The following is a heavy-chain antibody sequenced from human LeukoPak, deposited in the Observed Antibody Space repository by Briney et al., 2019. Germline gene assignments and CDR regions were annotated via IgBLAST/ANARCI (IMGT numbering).Heavy chain of an antibody. D-gene: IGHD6-19*01. CDR3: ARVATIAVAGTVPDYFIY. CDR1: GYTFTVNY. V-gene: IGHV1-2*02. Sequence: ASVKVSCKASGYTFTVNYMHWVRQAPGQGLEWMGWINPNSGGTTYAQKFQGRVTVTRDTSISTAYMELSRLRSDDTAVYYCARVATIAVAGTVPDYFIYWGQGTPVTVSS. J-gene: IGHJ4*02. CDR2: INPNSGGT.